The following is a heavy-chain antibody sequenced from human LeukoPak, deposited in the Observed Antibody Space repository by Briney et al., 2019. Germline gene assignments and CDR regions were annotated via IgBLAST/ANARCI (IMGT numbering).Heavy chain of an antibody. Sequence: PGRSLRLSCAASGFTFSSYAMHWVRQAPGKGLEWVAVIPHDGNNNYYADSVKGRFSVSRDKSKNTLYLQMNSLRAEDTAVYYCARDRLVFFGVNNHFDYWGQGTLVTVSS. D-gene: IGHD3-3*01. V-gene: IGHV3-30*04. CDR2: IPHDGNNN. CDR3: ARDRLVFFGVNNHFDY. CDR1: GFTFSSYA. J-gene: IGHJ4*02.